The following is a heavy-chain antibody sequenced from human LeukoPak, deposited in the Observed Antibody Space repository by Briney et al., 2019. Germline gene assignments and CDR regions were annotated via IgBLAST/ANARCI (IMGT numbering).Heavy chain of an antibody. J-gene: IGHJ4*02. CDR2: IYYSGST. CDR3: ARLTRGEYFDY. V-gene: IGHV4-39*01. Sequence: PSETLSLTCTVSGGSISSSSYYWGWIRQPPGKGLEWIGSIYYSGSTYYNPSLKSRVTISVDTSKNQFSLKLSSVTAADTAVYYCARLTRGEYFDYWGQGTLVTVSS. CDR1: GGSISSSSYY. D-gene: IGHD5-12*01.